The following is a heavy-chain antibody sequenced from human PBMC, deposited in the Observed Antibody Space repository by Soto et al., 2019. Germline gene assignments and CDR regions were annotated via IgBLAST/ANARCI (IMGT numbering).Heavy chain of an antibody. CDR1: GGTFSSYA. Sequence: QVQLVQSGAEVKKPGSSVKVSCKASGGTFSSYAISWVRQAPGQGLEWMGGIIPIFGTANYAQKFQGRVTITADESTSTAYTELSSLRSEDTAVYYCARSPLGELSLYRSHTLDYWGQGTLVTVSS. V-gene: IGHV1-69*01. CDR2: IIPIFGTA. CDR3: ARSPLGELSLYRSHTLDY. J-gene: IGHJ4*02. D-gene: IGHD3-16*02.